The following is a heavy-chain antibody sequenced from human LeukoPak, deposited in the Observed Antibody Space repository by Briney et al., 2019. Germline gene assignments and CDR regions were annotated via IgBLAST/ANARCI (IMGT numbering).Heavy chain of an antibody. CDR3: ASDGGYSYGWYYFDY. J-gene: IGHJ4*02. CDR1: GFTFSSYA. Sequence: GGSLRLSCAASGFTFSSYAIAWVRRAPGKGLKWVSTISGSGSMTYYADSVKGRFTISRDSSRNTLYLQMNSLRVEDTAVYYCASDGGYSYGWYYFDYWGQGTLVTVSS. D-gene: IGHD5-18*01. CDR2: ISGSGSMT. V-gene: IGHV3-23*01.